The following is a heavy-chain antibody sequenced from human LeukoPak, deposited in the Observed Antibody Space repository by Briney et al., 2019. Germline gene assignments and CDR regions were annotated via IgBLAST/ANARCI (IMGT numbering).Heavy chain of an antibody. V-gene: IGHV1-2*02. CDR1: GYTFTGYY. D-gene: IGHD2-15*01. CDR2: INPNSGGT. J-gene: IGHJ5*02. CDR3: AREGGGTGRWFDP. Sequence: GASVKGSCKASGYTFTGYYMHWVRQAPGQGLEWMGWINPNSGGTNYAQKFQGRVTMTRDTSISTAYMELSRLRSDDTAVYYCAREGGGTGRWFDPWGQGTLVTVSS.